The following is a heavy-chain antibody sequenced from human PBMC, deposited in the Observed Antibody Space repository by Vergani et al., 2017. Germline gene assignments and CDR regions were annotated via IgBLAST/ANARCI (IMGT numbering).Heavy chain of an antibody. CDR1: GFTVSSNY. Sequence: VQLVESGGGLVQPGGSLRLSCAASGFTVSSNYMSWVRQAPGKGLEWVAVISYDGSNKYYADSVKGRFTISRDNSKNTLYLQMNSLRAEDTAVYYCARDQDYYGSGSYGPDYWGQGTLVTVSS. D-gene: IGHD3-10*01. CDR3: ARDQDYYGSGSYGPDY. CDR2: ISYDGSNK. V-gene: IGHV3-30-3*01. J-gene: IGHJ4*02.